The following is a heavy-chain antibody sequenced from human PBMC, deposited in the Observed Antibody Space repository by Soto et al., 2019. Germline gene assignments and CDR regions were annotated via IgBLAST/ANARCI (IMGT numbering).Heavy chain of an antibody. D-gene: IGHD3-22*01. J-gene: IGHJ4*02. CDR2: IYYSGST. Sequence: PSETLSLTCNGSVGSISSYYWICILQKPVRVLDCFGYIYYSGSTNYNPSLKSRVTISVDTSKNQFSLKLSSVTAADTAVYYCARDNGREQYYDSSGYWYYFDYWGQGTLVTVSS. V-gene: IGHV4-59*01. CDR1: VGSISSYY. CDR3: ARDNGREQYYDSSGYWYYFDY.